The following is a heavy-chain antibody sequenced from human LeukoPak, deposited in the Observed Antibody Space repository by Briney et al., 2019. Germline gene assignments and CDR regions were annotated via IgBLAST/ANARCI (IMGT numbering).Heavy chain of an antibody. Sequence: SVKVSCKASGGTFSSYAISWVRQAPGQGLEWMGRIIPIFGTANHAQKFQGRVTITTDESTSTAYMELSSLRSEDTAVYYCARGRDFSSNYYYYYMDVWGKGTTVTVSS. CDR1: GGTFSSYA. V-gene: IGHV1-69*05. D-gene: IGHD3-3*01. J-gene: IGHJ6*03. CDR2: IIPIFGTA. CDR3: ARGRDFSSNYYYYYMDV.